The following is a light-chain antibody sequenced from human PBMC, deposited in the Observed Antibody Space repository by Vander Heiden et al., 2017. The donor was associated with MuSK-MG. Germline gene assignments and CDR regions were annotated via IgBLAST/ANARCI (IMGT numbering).Light chain of an antibody. V-gene: IGLV2-8*01. CDR2: EVT. CDR3: SSYAGSNNLL. Sequence: QSALTQPPSASGSPGQSVTISCTGTSSDVGGYNYVSWYQHHPGKATKLMIYEVTKRPSGVPDRFSGSKSGNTASLTVSGLQAEDEADYYGSSYAGSNNLLFGGGTKLTVL. J-gene: IGLJ2*01. CDR1: SSDVGGYNY.